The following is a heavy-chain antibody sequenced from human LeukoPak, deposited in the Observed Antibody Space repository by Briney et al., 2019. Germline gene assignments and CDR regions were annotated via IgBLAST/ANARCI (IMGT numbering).Heavy chain of an antibody. J-gene: IGHJ4*02. CDR2: ISSSGRTI. Sequence: GSLRLSCAASVFTFSNSEMNWVRQAPVKGLEWVSYISSSGRTIYYADSVKGRFTISRDNAKNSLYLQVNSLRAEDTAVYYCARGSLAIFDWGQGTLVTVSS. CDR1: VFTFSNSE. CDR3: ARGSLAIFD. V-gene: IGHV3-48*03. D-gene: IGHD3-9*01.